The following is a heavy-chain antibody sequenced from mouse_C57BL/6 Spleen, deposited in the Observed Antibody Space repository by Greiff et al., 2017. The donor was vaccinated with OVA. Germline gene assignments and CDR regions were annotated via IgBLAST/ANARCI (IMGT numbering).Heavy chain of an antibody. Sequence: QVQLQQPGAELVKPGASVKMSCKASGYTFTSYWITWVKQRPGQGLEWIGDIYPGSGSTNYNEKFKSKATLTVDTSSSTAYMQLSSLTSEDSAVYYCAREPIGTTVVATGYVDVWGTGTTVTVSS. D-gene: IGHD1-1*01. J-gene: IGHJ1*03. CDR2: IYPGSGST. CDR1: GYTFTSYW. V-gene: IGHV1-55*01. CDR3: AREPIGTTVVATGYVDV.